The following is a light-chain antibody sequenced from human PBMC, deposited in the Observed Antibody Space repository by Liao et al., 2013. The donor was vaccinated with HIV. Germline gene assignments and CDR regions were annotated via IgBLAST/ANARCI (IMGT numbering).Light chain of an antibody. V-gene: IGLV3-1*01. Sequence: SYDLTQSSSVSVSPGQTASITCSGDKLGDKYVCWYQKKAGQSPLLVIYQDDKRPSGIPERFSGSNSGNTATLTISGTQAMDEADYYCQAWDSYTAIFGGGTKLTVL. CDR2: QDD. CDR1: KLGDKY. CDR3: QAWDSYTAI. J-gene: IGLJ2*01.